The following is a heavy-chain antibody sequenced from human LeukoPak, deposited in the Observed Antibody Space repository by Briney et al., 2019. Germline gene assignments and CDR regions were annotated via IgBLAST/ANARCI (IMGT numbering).Heavy chain of an antibody. D-gene: IGHD3-10*01. CDR1: GGSISSYY. V-gene: IGHV4-59*08. CDR3: ARHAAILWFGEPYYFGY. J-gene: IGHJ4*02. CDR2: IYYSGST. Sequence: PSETLSLTCTVSGGSISSYYWSWIRQPPGKGLEWIGYIYYSGSTNYNPSLKSRVTISVDTSKNQFSLKLSSVTAADTAVYYCARHAAILWFGEPYYFGYWGQGTLVTVSS.